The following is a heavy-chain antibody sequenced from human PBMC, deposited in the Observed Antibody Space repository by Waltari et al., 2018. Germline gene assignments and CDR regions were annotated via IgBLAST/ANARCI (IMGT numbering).Heavy chain of an antibody. Sequence: QVQLVQSGAEVKKPGSSVKVSCKASGGTFSSYAISWVRQAPGQGLEWMGGISPSFGKATYAQKCQGRVTSTADKSTSTAYMELSSLRSEDTAVYYCARGYDSSQYWVYFDYWGQGTTVTVSS. CDR3: ARGYDSSQYWVYFDY. CDR1: GGTFSSYA. D-gene: IGHD3-22*01. V-gene: IGHV1-69*14. CDR2: ISPSFGKA. J-gene: IGHJ4*03.